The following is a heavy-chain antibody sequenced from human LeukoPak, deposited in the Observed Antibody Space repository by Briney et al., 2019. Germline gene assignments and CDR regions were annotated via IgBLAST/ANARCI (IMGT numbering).Heavy chain of an antibody. J-gene: IGHJ1*01. CDR2: ISSSSSYI. Sequence: GGSLRLSCAASGFTFSSYNMNWVRQAPGKGLEWVSSISSSSSYIYYADSVKGRFTISRDNAKNSLYLQMNNLRAEDTAVYYCARGPGSYLFQHWGQGTLSPSPQ. V-gene: IGHV3-21*01. CDR3: ARGPGSYLFQH. CDR1: GFTFSSYN. D-gene: IGHD1-26*01.